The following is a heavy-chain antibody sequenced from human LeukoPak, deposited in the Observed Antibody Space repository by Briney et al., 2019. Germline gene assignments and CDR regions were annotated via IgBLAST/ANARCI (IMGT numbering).Heavy chain of an antibody. CDR1: GGTFSSYA. J-gene: IGHJ6*03. Sequence: SVKVSCKASGGTFSSYAISWVRQAPGQGLEWMGGIIPIFGTANYAQKFQGRVTITADESTSTAYMELSSLRSEDTAVYYCARDRYNSGYEKDYYYMDVWGKGTTVTVSS. CDR2: IIPIFGTA. D-gene: IGHD5-12*01. CDR3: ARDRYNSGYEKDYYYMDV. V-gene: IGHV1-69*13.